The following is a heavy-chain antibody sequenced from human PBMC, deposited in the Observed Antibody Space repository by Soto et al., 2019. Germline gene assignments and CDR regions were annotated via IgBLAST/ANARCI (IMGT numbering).Heavy chain of an antibody. J-gene: IGHJ3*02. CDR3: AKDVSFDYGDGNSAFDI. Sequence: GGSLRLSCAASGFTFDDYAMHWVRQAPGKGLEWVSGISWNSGSIGYADSVKGRFTISRDNAKNSLYLQMNSLGAEATALYYCAKDVSFDYGDGNSAFDIWGQGTMVTVSS. V-gene: IGHV3-9*01. CDR2: ISWNSGSI. D-gene: IGHD4-17*01. CDR1: GFTFDDYA.